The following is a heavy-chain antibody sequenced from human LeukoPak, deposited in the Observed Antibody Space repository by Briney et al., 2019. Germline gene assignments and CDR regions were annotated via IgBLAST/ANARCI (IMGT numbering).Heavy chain of an antibody. D-gene: IGHD3-22*01. V-gene: IGHV3-23*01. CDR3: AKGESTTYYYDSSGYYKPLFDY. Sequence: QAGGSLRLSCAASGFTFSSYAMSWVRQAPGKGLEWVSAISGSGGSTYYADSVKGRFTISRDNSKNTLYLQMNSLRAEDTAVYYCAKGESTTYYYDSSGYYKPLFDYWGQGTLVTVSS. CDR1: GFTFSSYA. CDR2: ISGSGGST. J-gene: IGHJ4*02.